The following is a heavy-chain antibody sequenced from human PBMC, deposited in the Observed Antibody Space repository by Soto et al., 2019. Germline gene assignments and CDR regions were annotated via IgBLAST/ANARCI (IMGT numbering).Heavy chain of an antibody. D-gene: IGHD2-15*01. Sequence: EVQLLESWGALVQPGGALRLSCAASGFAFSAYAMNWVRHTPGKGLELVSCVSGTGSTTYHADSVKGRFTMSRDNSKDTVYLQMHSLRADDTSVYYCTKAVLYCGGGSCLVGPSSTFAHWGQGTLVTVAS. V-gene: IGHV3-23*01. CDR3: TKAVLYCGGGSCLVGPSSTFAH. CDR1: GFAFSAYA. J-gene: IGHJ4*02. CDR2: VSGTGSTT.